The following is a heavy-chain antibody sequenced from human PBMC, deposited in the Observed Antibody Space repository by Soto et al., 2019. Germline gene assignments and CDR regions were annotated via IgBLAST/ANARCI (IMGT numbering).Heavy chain of an antibody. CDR1: GFTFRSYA. J-gene: IGHJ4*02. CDR2: ISRNGDTP. V-gene: IGHV3-23*01. Sequence: EVQLLESGGGLVQPGGSLRISCVASGFTFRSYAMSWVRQVPGKGLDWVSAISRNGDTPYYADSVKGRFTISRDNSKNTLYLEKNSLRAEDTATYYRAKGGGYCGGGRCNVSPGSDLGQGTLVTVSS. D-gene: IGHD2-15*01. CDR3: AKGGGYCGGGRCNVSPGSD.